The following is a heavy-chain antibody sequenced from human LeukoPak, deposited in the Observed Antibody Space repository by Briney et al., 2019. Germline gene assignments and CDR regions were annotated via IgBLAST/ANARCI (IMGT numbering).Heavy chain of an antibody. CDR1: GFTFSSYG. Sequence: GGSLRLSCAASGFTFSSYGMSWVRQAPGKGLEWVSAISGSGGSTYYADSVKGRFTISRDNSKNTLYLQMNSLRAEDTAVYYCAKDSSSWWVGYYYYMDVWGKGTTVTISS. CDR2: ISGSGGST. J-gene: IGHJ6*03. V-gene: IGHV3-23*01. D-gene: IGHD6-13*01. CDR3: AKDSSSWWVGYYYYMDV.